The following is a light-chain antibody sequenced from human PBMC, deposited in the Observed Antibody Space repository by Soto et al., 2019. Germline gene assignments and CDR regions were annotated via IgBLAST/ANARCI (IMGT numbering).Light chain of an antibody. CDR1: QSISSW. J-gene: IGKJ1*01. CDR2: DAS. V-gene: IGKV1-5*01. CDR3: QQYESYWT. Sequence: DIQMTQSPSTLSASVGDRVTITCRASQSISSWLAWYQQKPGKAPKLLIYDASSLDSGVPSRFSGSGSGTEFTLTISSLQPDDFATYYCQQYESYWTFGPGTKV.